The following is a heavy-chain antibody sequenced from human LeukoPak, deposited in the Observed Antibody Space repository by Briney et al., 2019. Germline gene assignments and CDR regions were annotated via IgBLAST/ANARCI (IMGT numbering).Heavy chain of an antibody. CDR3: ARVELDIVVVPAAITFDY. Sequence: SETLSLTCSVSGGSISSYYWSWIRQPPEKGLEWIGYIYYTGATNYNPSLESRVTISVDTSKNQFSLKLSSVTAADTAVYYCARVELDIVVVPAAITFDYWGQGTLVTVSS. CDR1: GGSISSYY. CDR2: IYYTGAT. V-gene: IGHV4-59*12. D-gene: IGHD2-2*02. J-gene: IGHJ4*02.